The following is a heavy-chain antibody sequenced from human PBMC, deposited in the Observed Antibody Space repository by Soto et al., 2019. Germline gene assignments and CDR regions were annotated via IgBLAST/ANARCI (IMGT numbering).Heavy chain of an antibody. Sequence: ASVEVSCKPSGYTFTGYYIHWVRQAPGQGLEWMGWINPNSGATNYAQKFQGRVTMTSDTSMSTAYVELARLRSDDTAVYYCVRDLVTTIGDFDYWGQGTLVTVSS. CDR2: INPNSGAT. J-gene: IGHJ4*02. D-gene: IGHD5-12*01. CDR3: VRDLVTTIGDFDY. CDR1: GYTFTGYY. V-gene: IGHV1-2*02.